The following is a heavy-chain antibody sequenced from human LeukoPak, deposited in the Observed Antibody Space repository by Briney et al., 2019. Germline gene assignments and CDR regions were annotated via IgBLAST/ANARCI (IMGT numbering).Heavy chain of an antibody. J-gene: IGHJ5*02. V-gene: IGHV4-34*01. CDR1: GGSFSGYY. CDR2: INHSGST. Sequence: SETLSLTCAVYGGSFSGYYWSWIRQPPGKGLEWIGEINHSGSTNYNPSLKGRVTISVDTSKNQFSLKLSSVTAADTAVYYCARDGPAATKTATYNWFDPWGQGTLVTVSS. D-gene: IGHD2-2*01. CDR3: ARDGPAATKTATYNWFDP.